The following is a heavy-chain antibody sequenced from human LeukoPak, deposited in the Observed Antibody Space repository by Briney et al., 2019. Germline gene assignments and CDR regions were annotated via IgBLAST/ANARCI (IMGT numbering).Heavy chain of an antibody. CDR1: GYTFTRYY. D-gene: IGHD3-10*01. CDR2: INPNSGGT. Sequence: ASVKVSCKASGYTFTRYYMHWVRQAPGQGLEWVGWINPNSGGTNYAQKFQGRVTMTRDTSISTAYMELSRLRSDDTAVYYCAREPHYYGSGSGDYWGQGTLVTVSS. J-gene: IGHJ4*02. CDR3: AREPHYYGSGSGDY. V-gene: IGHV1-2*02.